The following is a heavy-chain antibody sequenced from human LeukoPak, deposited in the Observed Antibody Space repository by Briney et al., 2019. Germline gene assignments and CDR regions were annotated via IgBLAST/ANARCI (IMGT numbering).Heavy chain of an antibody. J-gene: IGHJ4*02. D-gene: IGHD3-3*01. CDR1: GGSISSSSYY. Sequence: SETLSLTCTVSGGSISSSSYYWGWIRQPPGKGLEWIGSIYYSGSTYYNPSLKSRVTISVDTSKNQFSLKLSSVTAADTAVYCCASHPTPYYDFWSGYYSYFDYWGQGTLVTVSS. CDR2: IYYSGST. V-gene: IGHV4-39*01. CDR3: ASHPTPYYDFWSGYYSYFDY.